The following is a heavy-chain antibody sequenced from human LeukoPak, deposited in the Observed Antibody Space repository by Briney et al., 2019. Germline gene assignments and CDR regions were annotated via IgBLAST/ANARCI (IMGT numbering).Heavy chain of an antibody. CDR1: GYTFIHYY. V-gene: IGHV1-46*01. Sequence: GASVKVSCKTSGYTFIHYYMHWVRQASGEGFEWMGIVDPSGDIATYAQKFQGRVSLTTDTSTSTAYMELRSLRSDATAVYYCASGEVGVVYRAGGRYYYYYHAMDVWGQGTTVTVSS. D-gene: IGHD2-15*01. J-gene: IGHJ6*02. CDR3: ASGEVGVVYRAGGRYYYYYHAMDV. CDR2: VDPSGDIA.